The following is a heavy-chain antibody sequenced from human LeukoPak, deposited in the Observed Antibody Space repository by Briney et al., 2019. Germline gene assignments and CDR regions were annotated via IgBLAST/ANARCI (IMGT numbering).Heavy chain of an antibody. CDR1: GFTFRNNW. J-gene: IGHJ4*02. Sequence: GGSLRLSCAASGFTFRNNWMSWVRQTPGKGLEWVANINQDGSDKYYVDSVKGRFTISRDNSKNTLYLQMNSLRAEDTAVYYCAKDPDLGYCTNGVCPPDYWGQGTLVTVSS. CDR3: AKDPDLGYCTNGVCPPDY. D-gene: IGHD2-8*01. CDR2: INQDGSDK. V-gene: IGHV3-7*01.